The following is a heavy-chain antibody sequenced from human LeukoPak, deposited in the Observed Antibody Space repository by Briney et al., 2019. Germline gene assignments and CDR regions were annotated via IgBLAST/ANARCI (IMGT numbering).Heavy chain of an antibody. D-gene: IGHD3-10*01. V-gene: IGHV1-24*01. CDR2: FDPEDGET. CDR3: ATMTKSFGAVY. J-gene: IGHJ4*02. CDR1: GYTLTELS. Sequence: ASVKVSCKVSGYTLTELSMHWGRQAPGEGLEWMGGFDPEDGETIYAQKFQGRVTMTEDTSTDAAYMERSSLRSEDMAVYYCATMTKSFGAVYWGQGTLVTVSS.